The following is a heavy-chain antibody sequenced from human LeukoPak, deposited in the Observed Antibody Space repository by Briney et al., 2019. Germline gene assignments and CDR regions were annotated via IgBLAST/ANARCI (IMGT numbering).Heavy chain of an antibody. Sequence: SETLSLTCAVYGGSFSGYYWSWIRQPPGKGLEWIGEINHSGSTNYNPSLKSRVTISVDTSKNQFSLKLSSVTAADTAVYYCARGRRGITMVRGVISHIGYYMDVWGKGTTVTVSS. J-gene: IGHJ6*03. V-gene: IGHV4-34*01. CDR1: GGSFSGYY. CDR2: INHSGST. D-gene: IGHD3-10*01. CDR3: ARGRRGITMVRGVISHIGYYMDV.